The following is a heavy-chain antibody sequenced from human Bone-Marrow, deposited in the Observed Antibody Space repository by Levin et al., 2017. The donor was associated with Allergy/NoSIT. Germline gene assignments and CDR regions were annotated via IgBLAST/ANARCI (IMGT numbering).Heavy chain of an antibody. CDR3: AKDPDPSGYCSGGSCYSGGG. J-gene: IGHJ4*02. CDR1: GFTFDDYA. V-gene: IGHV3-9*01. D-gene: IGHD2-15*01. Sequence: GGSLRLSCAASGFTFDDYAMHWVRQAPGKGLEWVSGISWNSGSIGYADSVKGRFTISRDNAKNSLYLQMNSLRAEDTALYYCAKDPDPSGYCSGGSCYSGGGWGQGTLVTVSS. CDR2: ISWNSGSI.